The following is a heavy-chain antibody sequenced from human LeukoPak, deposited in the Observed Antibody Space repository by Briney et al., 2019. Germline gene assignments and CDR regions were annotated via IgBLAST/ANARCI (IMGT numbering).Heavy chain of an antibody. CDR1: GFTFSDNY. D-gene: IGHD2/OR15-2a*01. J-gene: IGHJ5*02. CDR3: ARDKGVLISWFDP. CDR2: ISSSGSI. V-gene: IGHV3-11*01. Sequence: PGGSLRLSCATSGFTFSDNYMSWIRQAPGKGLEWVSYISSSGSIYYADSVKGRFTISRDNAKNSLFLQMNSLRAEDTALYYCARDKGVLISWFDPWGQGTLVTVSS.